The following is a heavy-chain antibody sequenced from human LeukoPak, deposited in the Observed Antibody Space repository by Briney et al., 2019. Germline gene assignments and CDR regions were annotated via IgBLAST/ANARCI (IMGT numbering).Heavy chain of an antibody. J-gene: IGHJ5*02. CDR3: TKDPNGNYVGAFDP. CDR2: ITGNHGTT. Sequence: GGSLRLSCAASGFTFSSFAMTWVRQAPGKGLEWVSSITGNHGTTYNIDSVKGRFTISRDNSQNTLYLQMNSLRVENTAVYYCTKDPNGNYVGAFDPWGQGTLVTVSS. V-gene: IGHV3-23*01. CDR1: GFTFSSFA. D-gene: IGHD4-17*01.